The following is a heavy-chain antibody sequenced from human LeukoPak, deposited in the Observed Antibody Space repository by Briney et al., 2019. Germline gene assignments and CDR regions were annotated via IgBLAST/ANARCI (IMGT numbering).Heavy chain of an antibody. CDR1: GYSISSSNW. D-gene: IGHD5-24*01. CDR3: ARKPGRDGPWDY. V-gene: IGHV4-28*06. CDR2: IYYSGST. Sequence: SDTLSLTCAVSGYSISSSNWWGWIRQPPGKGLDGIGYIYYSGSTNYNPSLKSRVTMSVDTSKNQFSLKLSSVTALDTAVYYCARKPGRDGPWDYWGQGTLVTVSS. J-gene: IGHJ4*02.